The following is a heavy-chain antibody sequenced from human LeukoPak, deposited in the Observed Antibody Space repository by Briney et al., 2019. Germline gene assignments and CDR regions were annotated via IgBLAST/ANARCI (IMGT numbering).Heavy chain of an antibody. CDR3: ERYSGPTIAAAGGNWFDP. CDR1: GYAFTGYY. J-gene: IGHJ5*02. Sequence: ASVKVSCKASGYAFTGYYMQWVREAPGQGLEWMVWINPNSGGTNYAQKFRGRVTMTMDMSISTAYMELSRLRSGDTAVYYCERYSGPTIAAAGGNWFDPGGKEPLVTVPS. D-gene: IGHD6-13*01. V-gene: IGHV1-2*02. CDR2: INPNSGGT.